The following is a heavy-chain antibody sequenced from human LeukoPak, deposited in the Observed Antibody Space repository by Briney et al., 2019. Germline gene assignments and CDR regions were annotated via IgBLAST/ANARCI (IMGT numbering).Heavy chain of an antibody. CDR3: AKASDFDSSGFPIDVFDF. J-gene: IGHJ4*02. V-gene: IGHV3-23*01. Sequence: GGPLRLSCAASGFTFSTFDMSWVRQAPGKGLQWVSTISSAGGITLFADSVKGRFSISRDNSNNKVFLQMNSLRVEDTAVYYCAKASDFDSSGFPIDVFDFWGQGLLVSVTS. D-gene: IGHD3-22*01. CDR2: ISSAGGIT. CDR1: GFTFSTFD.